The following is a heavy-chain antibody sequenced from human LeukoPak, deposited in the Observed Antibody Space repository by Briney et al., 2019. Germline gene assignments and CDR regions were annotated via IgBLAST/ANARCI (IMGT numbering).Heavy chain of an antibody. CDR3: ASVEPLYLIPDY. Sequence: GGSLRLSRAASGFTFSSYWMHWVRQAPGKGLVWVSRINSDGSSTSYADSVKGRFTISRDNAKNTLYLQMNSLRVEDTAVYFCASVEPLYLIPDYWGQGTLVTVSS. V-gene: IGHV3-74*01. J-gene: IGHJ4*02. D-gene: IGHD1-14*01. CDR2: INSDGSST. CDR1: GFTFSSYW.